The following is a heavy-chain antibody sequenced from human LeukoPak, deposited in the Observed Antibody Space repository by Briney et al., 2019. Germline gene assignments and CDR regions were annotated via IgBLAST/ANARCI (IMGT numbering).Heavy chain of an antibody. CDR1: GDSVSSNSAA. Sequence: SQTLSLTCAISGDSVSSNSAAWNWIRQSPSRDLEWLGRTYYRSTWYNDYAVSVKSRITSNPGSSKNQFSLQLNSMTPEDTAVYYCARESTYEQQLEKGAFDYWGQGTLVTVSS. CDR3: ARESTYEQQLEKGAFDY. V-gene: IGHV6-1*01. CDR2: TYYRSTWYN. J-gene: IGHJ4*02. D-gene: IGHD6-13*01.